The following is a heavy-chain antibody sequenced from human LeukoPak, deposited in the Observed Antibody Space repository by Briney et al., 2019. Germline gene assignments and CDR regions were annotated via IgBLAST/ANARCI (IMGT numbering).Heavy chain of an antibody. CDR3: VSFYETY. CDR1: GNYW. CDR2: INSDGSWT. Sequence: GGSLRLSCAASGNYWMHWVRQVPGKGLVWVSHINSDGSWTSYADSVKGRFTTSKDNAKNTVYLQMNSLRAEDTAVYYCVSFYETYWGRGTLVTVSS. J-gene: IGHJ4*02. V-gene: IGHV3-74*01. D-gene: IGHD2/OR15-2a*01.